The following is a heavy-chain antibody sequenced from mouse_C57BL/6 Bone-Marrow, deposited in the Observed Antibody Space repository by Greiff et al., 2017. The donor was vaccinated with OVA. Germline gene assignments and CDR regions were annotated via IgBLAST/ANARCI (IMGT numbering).Heavy chain of an antibody. Sequence: QVQLQQSGPGLVAPSQSLSITCTVSGFSLTSYGVDWVRQSPGKGLEWLGVIWGVGSTNYNSALKSRLSISKDNSKSQVFLKMNSLQTDDTAMYYGASRDYYGSIFAYWGQGTLVTVSA. V-gene: IGHV2-6*01. J-gene: IGHJ3*01. D-gene: IGHD1-1*01. CDR2: IWGVGST. CDR1: GFSLTSYG. CDR3: ASRDYYGSIFAY.